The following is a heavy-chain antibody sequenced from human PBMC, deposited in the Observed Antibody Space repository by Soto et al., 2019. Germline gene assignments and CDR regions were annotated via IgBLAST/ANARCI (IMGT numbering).Heavy chain of an antibody. D-gene: IGHD6-19*01. Sequence: ETRSLAWAVDGGSLSGYYWSRIRQPPGKGLEWIGEINHSGSTNYNPSLKSRVTISVDTSKNQLSLKMSSVTAAYTAVYSCASLHSSGWYYFDYWGQGTLVTVSS. J-gene: IGHJ4*02. V-gene: IGHV4-34*01. CDR3: ASLHSSGWYYFDY. CDR1: GGSLSGYY. CDR2: INHSGST.